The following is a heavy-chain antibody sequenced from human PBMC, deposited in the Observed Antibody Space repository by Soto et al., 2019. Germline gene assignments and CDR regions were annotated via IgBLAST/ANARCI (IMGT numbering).Heavy chain of an antibody. J-gene: IGHJ4*02. D-gene: IGHD1-20*01. V-gene: IGHV3-23*01. CDR1: GFTFSSYG. CDR3: AKRGWSGNNKYYFDY. CDR2: ISGSGENT. Sequence: EVQLLESGGGSVQPGGSLTLSCAASGFTFSSYGMSLVRQAPGKGLEWVSTISGSGENTYSADSVKGADSVKGRFTISRDNSKNTLYMQMNSLRAEDTAVYYCAKRGWSGNNKYYFDYWGQGTLVTVSS.